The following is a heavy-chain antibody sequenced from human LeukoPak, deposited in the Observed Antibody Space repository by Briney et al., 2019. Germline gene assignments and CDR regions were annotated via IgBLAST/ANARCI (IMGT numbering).Heavy chain of an antibody. J-gene: IGHJ4*02. Sequence: SETLSLTCSVFGGSISRSRCYWGWSRQPPGKGLEWIGTIYNNGDTYYNPSLKSRLTISVDTSKNQFSLELTSVTAADTAVYYCAIVGCSGSDYFTDYWGQGTLVTVSS. CDR1: GGSISRSRCY. CDR2: IYNNGDT. V-gene: IGHV4-39*01. CDR3: AIVGCSGSDYFTDY. D-gene: IGHD5-12*01.